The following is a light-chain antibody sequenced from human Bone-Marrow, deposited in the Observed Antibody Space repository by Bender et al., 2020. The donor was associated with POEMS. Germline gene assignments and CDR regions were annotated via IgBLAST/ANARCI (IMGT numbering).Light chain of an antibody. CDR3: QSYDNSLGGWV. V-gene: IGLV1-40*01. CDR2: GYN. Sequence: QSVLTQPPSVSEAPGQRVTISCTGSSSNIGAPYDVHWYQQLPGTAPKLLIYGYNNRPSGVPDRFSGSKSGTSASLAITGLQAEDEGDYYCQSYDNSLGGWVFGGGTKLTVL. CDR1: SSNIGAPYD. J-gene: IGLJ3*02.